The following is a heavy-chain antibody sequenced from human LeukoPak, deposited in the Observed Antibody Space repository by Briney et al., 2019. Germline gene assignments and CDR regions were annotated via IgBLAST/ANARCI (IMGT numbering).Heavy chain of an antibody. D-gene: IGHD5-18*01. Sequence: ASVKVSCKASGYTFTSYGISWVRQAPGQGLEWMAWISAYNGNTNYAQKLQGRVTMTTDTSTSTAYMELRSLRSDDTAVYYCARDERDTAMVTPDYWGQGTLVTVSS. CDR3: ARDERDTAMVTPDY. J-gene: IGHJ4*02. CDR1: GYTFTSYG. V-gene: IGHV1-18*01. CDR2: ISAYNGNT.